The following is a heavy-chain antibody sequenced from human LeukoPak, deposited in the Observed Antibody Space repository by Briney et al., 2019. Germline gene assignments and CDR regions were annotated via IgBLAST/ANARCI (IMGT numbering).Heavy chain of an antibody. CDR3: ARETSNLWFGELLWFDP. CDR1: GYTFTSYY. Sequence: GASVTVSCKASGYTFTSYYMHWVRQAPGQGLEWTGIVNPSGGSTSYAQKFQGRVTMTRDTSTSTVYMELRSLRSDDTAVYYCARETSNLWFGELLWFDPWGQGTLVTVSS. J-gene: IGHJ5*02. D-gene: IGHD3-10*01. V-gene: IGHV1-46*01. CDR2: VNPSGGST.